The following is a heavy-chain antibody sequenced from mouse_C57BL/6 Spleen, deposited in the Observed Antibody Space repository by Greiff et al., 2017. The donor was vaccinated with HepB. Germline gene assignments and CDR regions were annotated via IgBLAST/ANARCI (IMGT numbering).Heavy chain of an antibody. V-gene: IGHV1-52*01. J-gene: IGHJ4*01. CDR2: IDPSDSAT. CDR3: ARERRLRDYYAMDY. CDR1: GFTFTSYW. Sequence: VKLQQPGAELVRPGSSVKLSCKASGFTFTSYWMHWVKQRPIQGLEWIGNIDPSDSATHYNQKFKDKATLTVDKSSSTAYMQLSSLTCEDSAVYYCARERRLRDYYAMDYWGQVTSVTVSS. D-gene: IGHD2-2*01.